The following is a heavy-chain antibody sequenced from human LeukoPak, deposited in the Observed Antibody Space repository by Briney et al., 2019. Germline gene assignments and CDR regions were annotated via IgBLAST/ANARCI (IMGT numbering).Heavy chain of an antibody. V-gene: IGHV4-59*01. D-gene: IGHD1-26*01. CDR3: ARYVGTTNLFDY. CDR1: GGSISSYY. J-gene: IGHJ4*02. CDR2: ISDSGSN. Sequence: SETLSLTCTVSGGSISSYYWSWIRQPPGKGLEWIGYISDSGSNSYSFSLKSRVTISVDTSKNQFSLKLSSVTAADTAVYYCARYVGTTNLFDYWGQGTLVTVSS.